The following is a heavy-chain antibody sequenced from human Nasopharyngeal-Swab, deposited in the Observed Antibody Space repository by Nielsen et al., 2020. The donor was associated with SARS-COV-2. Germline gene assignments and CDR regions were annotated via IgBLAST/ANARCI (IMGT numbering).Heavy chain of an antibody. D-gene: IGHD1-1*01. CDR2: IYYSGST. V-gene: IGHV4-59*01. Sequence: SETLSLTCTVSGGSISSYYWGWIRQPPGKRLEWIGYIYYSGSTNYNPSLKSRVTISVDTSKNQFSLKLSSVTAADTAVYYCAREFGTRDAFDIWGQGTMVTFSS. CDR1: GGSISSYY. J-gene: IGHJ3*02. CDR3: AREFGTRDAFDI.